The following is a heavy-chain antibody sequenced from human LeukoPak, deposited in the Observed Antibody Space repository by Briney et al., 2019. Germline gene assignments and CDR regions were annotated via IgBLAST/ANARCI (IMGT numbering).Heavy chain of an antibody. Sequence: GGSLRLSCAASGFTFSSYAMSWVRQAPGKGLEWVSAISGSGGSTYYADSVKGRLTISRDNSKNTLYLQMNSLRAEDTAVYYCAKGTRDWNTVDYWGQGTLVTVSS. V-gene: IGHV3-23*01. CDR1: GFTFSSYA. D-gene: IGHD1/OR15-1a*01. CDR2: ISGSGGST. J-gene: IGHJ4*02. CDR3: AKGTRDWNTVDY.